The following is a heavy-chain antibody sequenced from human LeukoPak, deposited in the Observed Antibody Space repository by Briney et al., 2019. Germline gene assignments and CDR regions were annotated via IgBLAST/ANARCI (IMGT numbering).Heavy chain of an antibody. CDR2: ISGSGGNT. CDR3: AKPQMTTVTSGVFDC. Sequence: GGSLRLSCAASGFTFSSYAMSWVRQAPGKGLEWVSTISGSGGNTYYADSVKGRFTISRDISKNTLYLQMNSLRAEDTAVYYCAKPQMTTVTSGVFDCWGQGTLVTVSS. J-gene: IGHJ4*02. V-gene: IGHV3-23*01. D-gene: IGHD4-17*01. CDR1: GFTFSSYA.